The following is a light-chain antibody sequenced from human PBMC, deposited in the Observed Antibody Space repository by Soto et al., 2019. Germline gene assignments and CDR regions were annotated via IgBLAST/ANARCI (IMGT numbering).Light chain of an antibody. CDR1: PSDIGAYNY. CDR3: GSYTISSTLLI. J-gene: IGLJ2*01. CDR2: DVT. Sequence: QSALTQPASVSGSPGQSITISCSGTPSDIGAYNYVSWYQHLPGKAPKVIIYDVTNRPSGVSSRFSGSKSGTTASLTISGLQPEDEANYYCGSYTISSTLLIFGGGTKLTVL. V-gene: IGLV2-14*03.